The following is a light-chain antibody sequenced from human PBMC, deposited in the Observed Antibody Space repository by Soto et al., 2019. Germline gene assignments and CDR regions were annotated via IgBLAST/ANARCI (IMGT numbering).Light chain of an antibody. CDR3: QQYNSYSRGT. CDR1: QSISSW. J-gene: IGKJ5*01. CDR2: KAS. V-gene: IGKV1-5*03. Sequence: ITKSPWTPSASVGARGPVTCRASQSISSWLAWCQQQTAKAPTLLIYKASSLESGVPSRLSGGGSGTAFTLTISSLQHADFVADYCQQYNSYSRGTFGQGTRLDI.